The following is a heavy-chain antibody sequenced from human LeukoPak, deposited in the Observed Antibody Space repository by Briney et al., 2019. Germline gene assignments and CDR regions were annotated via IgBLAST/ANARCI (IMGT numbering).Heavy chain of an antibody. CDR1: GFTFSSYS. D-gene: IGHD5-12*01. J-gene: IGHJ3*02. Sequence: GGSLRLSCAASGFTFSSYSMNWVRQAPGKGLEWVSYISSSSSTIYYADSVKGRFTISRDSAKNSLHLQVNSLRAEDTAVYYCARESKATIAYDAFDIWGQGTMVTVSS. V-gene: IGHV3-48*01. CDR2: ISSSSSTI. CDR3: ARESKATIAYDAFDI.